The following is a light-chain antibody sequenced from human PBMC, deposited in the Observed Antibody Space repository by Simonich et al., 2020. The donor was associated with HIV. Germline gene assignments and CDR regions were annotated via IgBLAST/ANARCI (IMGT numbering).Light chain of an antibody. Sequence: DIQMTQSPSTLSAHVGDRVTITCRASQSIDNWLAWYQQKPGKAPKLLVYEASSLQSGVPSRFSGSGSETEFTLTISSLQSEDVAVYYCQQYNNWPPLTFGGGTKVEIK. V-gene: IGKV1-5*03. CDR2: EAS. CDR3: QQYNNWPPLT. J-gene: IGKJ4*01. CDR1: QSIDNW.